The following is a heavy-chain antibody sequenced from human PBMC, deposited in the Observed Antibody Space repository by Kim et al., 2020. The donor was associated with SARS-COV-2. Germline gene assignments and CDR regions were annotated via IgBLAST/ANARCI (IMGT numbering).Heavy chain of an antibody. Sequence: SETLSLTCTVPGGSISSYYWSWIRQPPGKGLEWIGHIFYSGSTNYNPSLKSRVTISVDTSKNQLSLKLSSVTAADTAVYYCARGSTTPLNWFDPWGQGTLVTVSS. J-gene: IGHJ5*02. V-gene: IGHV4-59*13. CDR1: GGSISSYY. D-gene: IGHD4-17*01. CDR3: ARGSTTPLNWFDP. CDR2: IFYSGST.